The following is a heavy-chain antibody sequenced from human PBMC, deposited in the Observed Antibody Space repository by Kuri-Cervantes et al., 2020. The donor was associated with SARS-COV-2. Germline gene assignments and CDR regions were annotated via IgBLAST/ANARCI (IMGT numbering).Heavy chain of an antibody. V-gene: IGHV3-23*01. CDR3: ARYSSSWSYY. CDR2: ISGYGDIT. D-gene: IGHD6-13*01. J-gene: IGHJ4*02. CDR1: GFTFSSSA. Sequence: GESLKTPCAASGFTFSSSAMSWVRQAPGKGLEWVSAISGYGDITHYADSVKGRFTISRDNSKSSLYLQMNSLRAEDTAVYYCARYSSSWSYYWGQGTLVTVSS.